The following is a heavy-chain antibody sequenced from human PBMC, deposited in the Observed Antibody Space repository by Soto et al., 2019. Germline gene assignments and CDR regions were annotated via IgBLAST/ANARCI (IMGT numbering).Heavy chain of an antibody. V-gene: IGHV3-15*01. D-gene: IGHD1-1*01. Sequence: EVQVVESGGGLVKPGGSLRLSCAASGFTFSNAWMSWVRQAPGKGLEWVGRIKSKTDGGTTDYAAPVKGRFTISRDNAKNSLYLQMNSLRAEDSAVYSCARDTTGILDYWGQGTLVTVSS. CDR1: GFTFSNAW. J-gene: IGHJ4*02. CDR3: ARDTTGILDY. CDR2: IKSKTDGGTT.